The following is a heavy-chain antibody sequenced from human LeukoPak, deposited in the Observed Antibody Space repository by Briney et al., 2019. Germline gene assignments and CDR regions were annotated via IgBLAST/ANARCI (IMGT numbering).Heavy chain of an antibody. Sequence: GASVKVSCKVSGYTLTELSMHRVRQAPGKGLEWMGGFDPEDGETIYAQKFQGRVTMTEDTSTDTAYMELSSLRSEDTAVYYCAAGPYYYDSSGYDYWGQGTLVTVSS. CDR1: GYTLTELS. V-gene: IGHV1-24*01. CDR2: FDPEDGET. CDR3: AAGPYYYDSSGYDY. J-gene: IGHJ4*02. D-gene: IGHD3-22*01.